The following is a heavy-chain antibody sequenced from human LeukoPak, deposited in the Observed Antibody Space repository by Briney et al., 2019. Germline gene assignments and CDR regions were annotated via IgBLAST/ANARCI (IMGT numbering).Heavy chain of an antibody. CDR1: GGSISSYY. D-gene: IGHD1-26*01. J-gene: IGHJ3*02. CDR3: ARNSGTPAGYAFDT. Sequence: PSETLSLTCTVSGGSISSYYWSWIRQPPGKGLEWIGYIYYSGSTNYNPSLKSRVTISVDTSKNQFSLKLSSVTAADTAVYYCARNSGTPAGYAFDTWGQGTMVTVSS. V-gene: IGHV4-59*01. CDR2: IYYSGST.